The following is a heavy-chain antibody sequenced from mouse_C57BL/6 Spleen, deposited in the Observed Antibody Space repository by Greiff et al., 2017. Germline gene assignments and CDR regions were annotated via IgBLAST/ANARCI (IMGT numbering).Heavy chain of an antibody. J-gene: IGHJ3*01. CDR1: GFTFSDYG. CDR3: ARGELLRDWFAY. D-gene: IGHD1-1*01. Sequence: EVKLMESGGGLVKPGGSLKLSCAASGFTFSDYGMHWVRQAPEKGLEWVAYISSGSSTIYYADTVKGRFTISRDNAKNTLFLQMNRLRSEDTAMYYCARGELLRDWFAYWGQGTLVTVSA. CDR2: ISSGSSTI. V-gene: IGHV5-17*01.